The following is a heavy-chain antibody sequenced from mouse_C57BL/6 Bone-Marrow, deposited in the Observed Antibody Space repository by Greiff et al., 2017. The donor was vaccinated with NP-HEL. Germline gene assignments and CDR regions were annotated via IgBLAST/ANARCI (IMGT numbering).Heavy chain of an antibody. CDR1: GFTFSDYG. Sequence: DVHLVESGGGLVKPGGSLKLSCAASGFTFSDYGMHWVRQAPEKGLEWVASISSGSSTIYYADTVQGRFTISRDNAKHTLFLQMTSLRAEDTAMYYCTNDGYYEVFAYWGQGTRVTVSA. D-gene: IGHD2-3*01. J-gene: IGHJ3*01. CDR3: TNDGYYEVFAY. V-gene: IGHV5-17*01. CDR2: ISSGSSTI.